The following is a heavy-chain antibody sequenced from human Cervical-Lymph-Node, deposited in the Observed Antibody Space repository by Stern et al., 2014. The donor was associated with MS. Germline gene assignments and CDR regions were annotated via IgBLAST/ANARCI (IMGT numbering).Heavy chain of an antibody. V-gene: IGHV1-69*01. CDR1: GGTFSTNA. J-gene: IGHJ6*02. CDR2: IITMIGAP. D-gene: IGHD3-3*01. Sequence: VQLVESGAEVKKPGSSVTVSCKTSGGTFSTNALSWVRQAPGQGLEWVGGIITMIGAPVYAPDFQDRVTITADESTNTVYMEVTSLRYNDTAVYFCARNRLRFGGPSSRRGSGMDVWGQGTRVTVSS. CDR3: ARNRLRFGGPSSRRGSGMDV.